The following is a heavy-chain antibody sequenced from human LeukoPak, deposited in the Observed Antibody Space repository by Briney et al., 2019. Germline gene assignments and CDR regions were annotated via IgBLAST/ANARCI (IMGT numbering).Heavy chain of an antibody. V-gene: IGHV7-4-1*02. D-gene: IGHD1-26*01. CDR1: GYTFAGYA. CDR2: INTNTGNP. J-gene: IGHJ6*02. Sequence: GASVKVSCKASGYTFAGYAMNWVRQAPGQGLEWMGWINTNTGNPTYAQGFTGRFVFSLDTSVSTAYPQISSLKAEDTAVYYCARELGVRPSYYYYYGMDVWGQGTTVTVSS. CDR3: ARELGVRPSYYYYYGMDV.